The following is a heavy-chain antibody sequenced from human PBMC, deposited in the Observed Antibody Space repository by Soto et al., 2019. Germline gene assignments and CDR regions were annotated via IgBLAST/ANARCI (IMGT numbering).Heavy chain of an antibody. V-gene: IGHV3-33*01. J-gene: IGHJ3*02. CDR2: IWYDGSNT. CDR1: GFTFSNYG. CDR3: ARDIGDHTSRWTDAFDI. D-gene: IGHD6-13*01. Sequence: QVQLVESGGGVVQPGRSLRLSCAASGFTFSNYGMHWVRQAPGKGLEWVAVIWYDGSNTYFADSVKGRFTISKDNSKNTLFLQMNSFRAEDTAVYYCARDIGDHTSRWTDAFDIWGQGTMVTGSS.